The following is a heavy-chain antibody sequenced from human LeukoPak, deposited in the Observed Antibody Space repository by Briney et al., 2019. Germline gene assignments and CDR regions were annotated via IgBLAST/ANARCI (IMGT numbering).Heavy chain of an antibody. CDR2: ISAYNGNT. CDR1: GYTFTGYY. CDR3: ARANYDILTGYYY. V-gene: IGHV1-18*04. Sequence: EASVKVSCKASGYTFTGYYMHWVRQAPGQGLEWMGWISAYNGNTNYAQKLQGRVTMTTDTSTSTAYMELRSLRSDDTAVYYCARANYDILTGYYYWGQGTLVTVSS. J-gene: IGHJ4*02. D-gene: IGHD3-9*01.